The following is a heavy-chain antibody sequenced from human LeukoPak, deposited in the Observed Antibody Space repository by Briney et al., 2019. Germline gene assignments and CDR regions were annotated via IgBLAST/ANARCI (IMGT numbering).Heavy chain of an antibody. CDR3: ARDSYSGIYRLGAFDV. V-gene: IGHV3-53*01. D-gene: IGHD1-26*01. CDR1: GFTFSSYS. J-gene: IGHJ3*01. Sequence: GGSLRLSCAASGFTFSSYSMNWVRHAPGKGLEWVSVIYSGGSTYYADSVKGRFTISRDNSKNTLHLQMNSLRAEDTAVYYCARDSYSGIYRLGAFDVWGQGTMVTVSS. CDR2: IYSGGST.